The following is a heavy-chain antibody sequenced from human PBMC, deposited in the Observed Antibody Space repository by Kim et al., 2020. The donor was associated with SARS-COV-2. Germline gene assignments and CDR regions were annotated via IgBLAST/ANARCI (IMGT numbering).Heavy chain of an antibody. CDR1: GGTFSSYA. D-gene: IGHD3-9*01. J-gene: IGHJ3*02. CDR3: ARDPRRLRYFDWFFGAFDI. V-gene: IGHV1-69*04. Sequence: SVKVSCKASGGTFSSYAISWVRQAPGQGLEWMGRIIPILGIANYAQKFQGRVTITADKSTSTAYMELSSLRSEDTAVYYCARDPRRLRYFDWFFGAFDIWGQGTMVTVSS. CDR2: IIPILGIA.